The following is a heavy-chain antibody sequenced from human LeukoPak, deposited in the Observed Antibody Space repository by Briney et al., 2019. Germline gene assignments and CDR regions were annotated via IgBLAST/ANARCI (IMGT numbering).Heavy chain of an antibody. CDR3: ARVDNYYDSSPYYSDNY. CDR1: GGSITSGVYS. D-gene: IGHD3-22*01. V-gene: IGHV4-30-4*07. CDR2: IYNIGST. Sequence: SETLSLTCAVSGGSITSGVYSWSWIRQPPGKGLEWIGYIYNIGSTYYNPSLKSRITMSVDTSKNQFSLKLSSVTAADTAVYYCARVDNYYDSSPYYSDNYWGQGTLVTVSS. J-gene: IGHJ4*02.